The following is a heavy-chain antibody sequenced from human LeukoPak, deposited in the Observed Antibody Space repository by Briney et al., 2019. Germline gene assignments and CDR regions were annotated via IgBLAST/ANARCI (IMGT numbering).Heavy chain of an antibody. CDR1: GFTFSSYG. Sequence: GGSLRLSCAASGFTFSSYGMHWVRQAPGKGLEWVAVISYDGSNKYYADSVKGRFTISRDNAKNSLYLQMNSLRAEDTAVYYCARVGSSGYFDYWGQGTLVTVSS. J-gene: IGHJ4*02. CDR2: ISYDGSNK. CDR3: ARVGSSGYFDY. V-gene: IGHV3-30*03. D-gene: IGHD3-22*01.